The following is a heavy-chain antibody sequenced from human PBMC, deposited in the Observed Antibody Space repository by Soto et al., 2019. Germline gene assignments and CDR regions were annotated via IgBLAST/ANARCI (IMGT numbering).Heavy chain of an antibody. CDR1: GGSFSGYY. Sequence: SETLSLTCAAYGGSFSGYYWSWIRQPPGKGLEWIGEINHSGSTNYNPSLKSRGTISVDTYKNQFSLKLSSVTTADTAAYYCARVYCSGGSCYSYYYYGMDVWGQGTTVTVSS. D-gene: IGHD2-15*01. CDR3: ARVYCSGGSCYSYYYYGMDV. CDR2: INHSGST. V-gene: IGHV4-34*01. J-gene: IGHJ6*02.